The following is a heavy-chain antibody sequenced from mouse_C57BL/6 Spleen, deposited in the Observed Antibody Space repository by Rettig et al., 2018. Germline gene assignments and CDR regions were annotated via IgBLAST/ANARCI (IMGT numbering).Heavy chain of an antibody. Sequence: QVQLQQPGAELVRPGSSVKLSCKASGYTFTSYWMHWVKQRPIQGLEWIGNIDPSDSETHYNQKFKDKATLTVDKSSSTAYMQLSSLTSEDSAVYYCARMFLYYSKGDYYAMDYWGQGTSV. CDR3: ARMFLYYSKGDYYAMDY. CDR2: IDPSDSET. D-gene: IGHD2-5*01. J-gene: IGHJ4*01. V-gene: IGHV1-52*01. CDR1: GYTFTSYW.